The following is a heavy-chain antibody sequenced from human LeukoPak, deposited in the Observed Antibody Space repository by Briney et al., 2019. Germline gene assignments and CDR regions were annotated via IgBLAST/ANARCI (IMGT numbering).Heavy chain of an antibody. CDR2: INHSGST. CDR1: GGSFSGYY. V-gene: IGHV4-34*01. Sequence: SETLSLTCAVYGGSFSGYYWSWIRQPPGKGLEWIGEINHSGSTNYNPSLKSRVTISVDTSKNQFSLKLSSVTAADTAVYYCARGLRAYDSSGYETDYWGQGTLVTVSS. CDR3: ARGLRAYDSSGYETDY. D-gene: IGHD3-22*01. J-gene: IGHJ4*02.